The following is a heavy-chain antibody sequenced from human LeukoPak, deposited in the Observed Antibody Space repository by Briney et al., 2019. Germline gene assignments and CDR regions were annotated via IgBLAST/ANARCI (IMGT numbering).Heavy chain of an antibody. CDR3: ARLHRGPPR. Sequence: SETLSLTCTVSGGSISAYYWNWIRQSPGKGLEWIGYIYHTGSTKHNPSLKSRVTISVDTSKNQFSLKLSSVTAADTAVYYCARLHRGPPRWGQGTLVTVSS. J-gene: IGHJ4*02. CDR2: IYHTGST. V-gene: IGHV4-59*12. D-gene: IGHD5-24*01. CDR1: GGSISAYY.